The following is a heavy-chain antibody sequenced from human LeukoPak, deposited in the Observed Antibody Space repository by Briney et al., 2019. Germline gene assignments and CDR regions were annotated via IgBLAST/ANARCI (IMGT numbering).Heavy chain of an antibody. CDR1: GFTFSSYD. Sequence: PGGCLRLSCAASGFTFSSYDMHWVRQATGKGLEWVSAIGTAGDTYYPGSVKGRFTISRENAKNSLYLQMNSLRAGDTAVYYCAGGGYSSSWYGINVWGQGTTVTVSS. D-gene: IGHD6-13*01. J-gene: IGHJ6*02. CDR2: IGTAGDT. V-gene: IGHV3-13*01. CDR3: AGGGYSSSWYGINV.